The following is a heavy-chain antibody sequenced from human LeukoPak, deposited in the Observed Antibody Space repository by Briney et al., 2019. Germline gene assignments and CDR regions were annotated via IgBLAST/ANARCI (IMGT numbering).Heavy chain of an antibody. CDR2: ISSSSSSI. Sequence: GGSPRLSCAASGFTFSSYSMNWVRQAPGKGLEWVSYISSSSSSIYYADSVKGRFTISRDNSKNTLYLQMNSLRAEDTAVYYCAKDPNFYYCMDVWGKGTTVTISS. J-gene: IGHJ6*03. V-gene: IGHV3-48*01. CDR1: GFTFSSYS. CDR3: AKDPNFYYCMDV.